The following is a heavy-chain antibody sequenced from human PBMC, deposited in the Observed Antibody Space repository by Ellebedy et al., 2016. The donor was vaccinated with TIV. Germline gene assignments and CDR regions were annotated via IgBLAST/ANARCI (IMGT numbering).Heavy chain of an antibody. CDR1: GFTFSLNW. CDR2: INGSGGST. Sequence: PGGSLRLSCAASGFTFSLNWMYWVRQAPGKGLEWVSAINGSGGSTYYADSVKGRFTISRDNSKNTLYLQLNSLRAEDAALYYCARTSTMTTFGASDFWGQGTMVTVSS. J-gene: IGHJ3*01. CDR3: ARTSTMTTFGASDF. V-gene: IGHV3-23*01. D-gene: IGHD3-16*01.